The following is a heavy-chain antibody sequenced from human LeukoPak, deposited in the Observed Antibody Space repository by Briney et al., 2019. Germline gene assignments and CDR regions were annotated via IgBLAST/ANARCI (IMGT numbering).Heavy chain of an antibody. V-gene: IGHV1-69*13. Sequence: SVKVSCKASGGTFSSYAISWVRQAPGQGLEWMGGIIPIFGTADYAQKFQGRVTITADESTSTAYMELSSLRSEDTAVYYCAVHVCSGGSCYSEDYGMDVWGKGTTVTVSS. CDR1: GGTFSSYA. D-gene: IGHD2-15*01. CDR2: IIPIFGTA. J-gene: IGHJ6*04. CDR3: AVHVCSGGSCYSEDYGMDV.